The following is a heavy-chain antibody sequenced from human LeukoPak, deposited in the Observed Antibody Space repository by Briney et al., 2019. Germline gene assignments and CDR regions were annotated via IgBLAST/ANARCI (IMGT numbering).Heavy chain of an antibody. V-gene: IGHV3-9*01. CDR1: GFSFKDYG. J-gene: IGHJ6*02. Sequence: PGGSLRLSCAATGFSFKDYGMHWVRQPPGKGLEWVSAINWNGGGTDYADSVKGRFTISRYNAKNSLYLQLSSLRPEDTALYYCAKHLTATNTYIFFGLDVWGQGTSVTVSS. CDR3: AKHLTATNTYIFFGLDV. D-gene: IGHD1-26*01. CDR2: INWNGGGT.